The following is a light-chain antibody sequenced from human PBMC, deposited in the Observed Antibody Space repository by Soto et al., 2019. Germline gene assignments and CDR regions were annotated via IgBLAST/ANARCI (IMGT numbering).Light chain of an antibody. V-gene: IGLV2-23*01. CDR3: CSYAGSSIALV. CDR1: SSDVGSYNL. CDR2: EGS. J-gene: IGLJ2*01. Sequence: QSVLTQPASVSGSPGQSITISCTGTSSDVGSYNLVSWYQQHPGKAPKLMIYEGSKRPSGVSNRFSGSKSGNTASLTISGLQAGDEADYYCCSYAGSSIALVFGGGTKVTVL.